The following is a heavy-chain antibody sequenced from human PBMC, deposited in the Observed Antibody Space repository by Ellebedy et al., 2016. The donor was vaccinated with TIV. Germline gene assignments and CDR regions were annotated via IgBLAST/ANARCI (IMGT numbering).Heavy chain of an antibody. Sequence: AASVKVSCKASGYTFSDYYIHWVRQAPGQGLEWMGWINPNIGDTTYAQKFQGRVTMTWDTSISTALMDLSSLRSDDTAVYYCARGMGVTTVYYSLWTSGAKGPRSPSP. CDR3: ARGMGVTTVYYSLWTS. V-gene: IGHV1-2*02. CDR1: GYTFSDYY. CDR2: INPNIGDT. D-gene: IGHD4-11*01. J-gene: IGHJ6*02.